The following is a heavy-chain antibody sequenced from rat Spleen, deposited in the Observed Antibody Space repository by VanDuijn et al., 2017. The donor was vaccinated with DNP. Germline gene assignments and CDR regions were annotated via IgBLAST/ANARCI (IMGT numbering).Heavy chain of an antibody. CDR3: TLFDY. V-gene: IGHV10-4*01. CDR1: GFDFTTYA. Sequence: EVQVVESGGGLVQPKGSLKLSCAASGFDFTTYAMNWVRQAPGKGLDWVATISIKTHNYATLYADSVKERFTISRDDSQSMVYLQMNNLKTEDTALYYCTLFDYWGQGVMVTVSS. J-gene: IGHJ2*01. CDR2: ISIKTHNYAT.